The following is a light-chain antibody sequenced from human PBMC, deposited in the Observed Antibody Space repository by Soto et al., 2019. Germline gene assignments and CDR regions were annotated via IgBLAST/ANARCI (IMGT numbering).Light chain of an antibody. CDR2: GAS. J-gene: IGKJ4*01. Sequence: EIVMTQSPATLSVSPRERAALACRASQSVSSNLAWYQQKPGQAPRLLIYGASTRATGIPARFSGSGSGTEFTLTISSLQYEDFAVYYCQQYNNWPFTFGGGTKIEIK. CDR1: QSVSSN. CDR3: QQYNNWPFT. V-gene: IGKV3-15*01.